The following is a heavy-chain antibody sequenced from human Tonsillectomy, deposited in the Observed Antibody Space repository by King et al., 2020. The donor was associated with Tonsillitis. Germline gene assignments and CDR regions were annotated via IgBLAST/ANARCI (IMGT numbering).Heavy chain of an antibody. Sequence: VQLVQSGGGLVQPGGSLRLSCAASGFPFNNYAMSWVRQPPGKGLEWVSSIIGSGGSIYYADSVKGRFTISRDNSKNTQYLQMNSLRVEDTAVYYCGKELGDEVGDGFDIWGLGTMVTVSS. CDR3: GKELGDEVGDGFDI. V-gene: IGHV3-23*04. CDR2: IIGSGGSI. CDR1: GFPFNNYA. J-gene: IGHJ3*02. D-gene: IGHD1-26*01.